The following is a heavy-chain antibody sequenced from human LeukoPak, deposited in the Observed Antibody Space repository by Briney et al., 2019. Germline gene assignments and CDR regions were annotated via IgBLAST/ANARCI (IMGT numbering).Heavy chain of an antibody. J-gene: IGHJ4*02. CDR2: IYYSGST. V-gene: IGHV4-39*07. D-gene: IGHD1-7*01. CDR3: ARFPTGTTTLKLYYFDY. Sequence: PSETLSLTCTVSGGSISSSSYYWGWIRQPPGKGLEWIGSIYYSGSTYYNPSLKSRVTISVDTSKNQFSLKLSSVTAADTAVYYCARFPTGTTTLKLYYFDYWGQGTLVTVSS. CDR1: GGSISSSSYY.